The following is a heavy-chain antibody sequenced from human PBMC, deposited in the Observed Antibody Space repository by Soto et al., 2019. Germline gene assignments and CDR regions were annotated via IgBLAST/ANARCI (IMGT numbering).Heavy chain of an antibody. J-gene: IGHJ4*02. CDR2: INSDGSRI. D-gene: IGHD2-21*01. Sequence: EVQLVASGGGLVQPGGSLRLSCAASGFTFSSYWMHWVRQAPGKGLVWVSRINSDGSRIDYADSVKGRFAISRDNAKNTLYLQMNSLRAEDTAVYYCCGLPYWGQGTLVTVSS. CDR1: GFTFSSYW. V-gene: IGHV3-74*01. CDR3: CGLPY.